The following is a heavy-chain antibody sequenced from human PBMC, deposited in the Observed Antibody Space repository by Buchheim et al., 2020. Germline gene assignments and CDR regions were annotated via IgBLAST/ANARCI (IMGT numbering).Heavy chain of an antibody. D-gene: IGHD2-15*01. CDR3: ARERRWWYLEY. Sequence: QVQLQESGPGLVRPSETLSLTCIVSGDSINNYQWTWIRQPPGKGLEWIGNIYNSGGTNYNPSFKRRVTISADMSKNHLSLRLGSVTAADTALYYCARERRWWYLEYWGQGTL. CDR2: IYNSGGT. V-gene: IGHV4-4*08. CDR1: GDSINNYQ. J-gene: IGHJ4*01.